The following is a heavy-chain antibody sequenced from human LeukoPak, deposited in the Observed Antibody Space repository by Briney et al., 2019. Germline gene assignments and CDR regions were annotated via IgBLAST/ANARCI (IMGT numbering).Heavy chain of an antibody. V-gene: IGHV4-34*01. Sequence: ALETLFLTCAVYGGSFSGYYWSWIRQPPGKGLEWIGEINHSGSTNYNPSLKSRVTISVDTSKNQFSLKLSSVTAADTAVYYCARGLLYYFDYWGQGTLVTVSS. D-gene: IGHD2-15*01. CDR3: ARGLLYYFDY. J-gene: IGHJ4*02. CDR2: INHSGST. CDR1: GGSFSGYY.